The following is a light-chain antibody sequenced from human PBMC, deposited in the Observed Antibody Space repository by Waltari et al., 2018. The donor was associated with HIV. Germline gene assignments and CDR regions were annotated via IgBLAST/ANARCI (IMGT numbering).Light chain of an antibody. CDR2: EVD. CDR3: SSFTKDFTVI. CDR1: DSDFGYGNF. Sequence: SVVTQPASVSGFPGPSVTLSCTVTDSDFGYGNFFALYQHHPGKPPKVILFEVDSRASGVDDRFSGSKSGNTASLTISGLRTEDEANYYCSSFTKDFTVIFGGGTKVTIL. J-gene: IGLJ2*01. V-gene: IGLV2-14*01.